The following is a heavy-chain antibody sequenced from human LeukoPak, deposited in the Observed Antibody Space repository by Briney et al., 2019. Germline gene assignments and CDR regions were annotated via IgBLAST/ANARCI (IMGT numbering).Heavy chain of an antibody. V-gene: IGHV4-4*02. J-gene: IGHJ4*02. D-gene: IGHD3-9*01. CDR2: IHRDGRT. Sequence: SETLSLACAVSGVSISTSEWWIWVRQPPGQGLEWIGEIHRDGRTRYNPSLTSRVTMSMDYSKNQFSLNVRFVTAADTAIYYCGKTDIYFNPIDYWGPGSLVTVSS. CDR3: GKTDIYFNPIDY. CDR1: GVSISTSEW.